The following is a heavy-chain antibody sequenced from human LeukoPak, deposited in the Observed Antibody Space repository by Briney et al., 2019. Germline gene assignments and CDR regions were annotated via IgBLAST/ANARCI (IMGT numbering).Heavy chain of an antibody. J-gene: IGHJ5*02. D-gene: IGHD2-15*01. Sequence: ASETLSLTCTVSGGSISSGDYYWGWIRQHPGKGLEWIGYIYYSGSTSYNPSLKSRVTISVDTSKNQFSLKLSSVTAADTAVYYCARAPLGYCSGNTCHRWFDPWGQGALVTVSS. CDR1: GGSISSGDYY. CDR3: ARAPLGYCSGNTCHRWFDP. V-gene: IGHV4-31*03. CDR2: IYYSGST.